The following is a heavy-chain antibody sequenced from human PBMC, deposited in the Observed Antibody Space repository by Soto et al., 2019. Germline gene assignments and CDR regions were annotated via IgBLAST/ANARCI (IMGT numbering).Heavy chain of an antibody. V-gene: IGHV1-46*03. CDR2: INPSGGST. CDR3: ARDPITMVRGVIITPGYYYYGMDV. CDR1: GYTFTSYY. Sequence: ASVKVSCTASGYTFTSYYMHWVRQAPGQGLEWMGIINPSGGSTSYAQKFQGRVTMTRDTSTSTVYMELSSLRSEDTAVYYCARDPITMVRGVIITPGYYYYGMDVWGQGTTVTVSS. D-gene: IGHD3-10*01. J-gene: IGHJ6*02.